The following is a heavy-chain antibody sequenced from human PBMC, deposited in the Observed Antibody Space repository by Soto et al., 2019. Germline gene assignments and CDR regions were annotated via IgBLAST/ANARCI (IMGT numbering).Heavy chain of an antibody. D-gene: IGHD6-13*01. CDR1: GFSFSPAW. Sequence: EVQLVESGGGLVTPGGSLTLSCAASGFSFSPAWMNWIRQAPGKGLEWVGLIKSKGGGGTADYAAPVKGRFIISRDDSKNTIILQMNSLKPEDKALYYCIWQQDFYYGRAVWGQGTTVTVSS. CDR2: IKSKGGGGTA. CDR3: IWQQDFYYGRAV. J-gene: IGHJ6*02. V-gene: IGHV3-15*07.